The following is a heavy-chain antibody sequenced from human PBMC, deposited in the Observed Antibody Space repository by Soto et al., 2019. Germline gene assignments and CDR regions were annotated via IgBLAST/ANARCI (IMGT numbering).Heavy chain of an antibody. CDR2: VYRSGTT. CDR3: AKVVVGAPRHPDLDS. V-gene: IGHV4-39*01. J-gene: IGHJ4*02. Sequence: SETLSLTCTVSGGSINNGDYFWGWIRQPPGKGLEWIGSVYRSGTTNYNPSLKSRVTISVDTSKNQFSLNLRSVTAADTAVYYCAKVVVGAPRHPDLDSWGQGTLVTVSS. CDR1: GGSINNGDYF. D-gene: IGHD2-15*01.